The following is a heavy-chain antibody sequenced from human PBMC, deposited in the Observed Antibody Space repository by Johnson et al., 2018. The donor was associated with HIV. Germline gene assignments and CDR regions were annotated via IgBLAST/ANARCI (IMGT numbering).Heavy chain of an antibody. J-gene: IGHJ3*02. V-gene: IGHV3-30-3*01. CDR3: ARVAVSTAAGGVPLDI. CDR2: ISTDGDNE. CDR1: GFSISDSA. D-gene: IGHD2-2*01. Sequence: QMMLVESGGGVVQPGGSLRLSCLASGFSISDSAIHWVRQAPGKGLESVAVISTDGDNEYYADSVRGRFIISRDNSKNTLYLQMNSLRAEDTALYFCARVAVSTAAGGVPLDIWGPGTMVTVSA.